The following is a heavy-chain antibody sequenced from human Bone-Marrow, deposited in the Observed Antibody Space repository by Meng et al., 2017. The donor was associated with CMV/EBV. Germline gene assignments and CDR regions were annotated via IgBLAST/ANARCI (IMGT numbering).Heavy chain of an antibody. J-gene: IGHJ4*02. CDR1: GFTFSSYW. Sequence: GKSLKISCAASGFTFSSYWMTWVRRAPGKGLEWVANIKQDGSEKYYVDSVKGRFTISRDNAKNSLFLQMNSLRAEDTAVYYCARAFVAAAGTRLADYWGQGTLVTVSS. CDR2: IKQDGSEK. V-gene: IGHV3-7*01. D-gene: IGHD6-13*01. CDR3: ARAFVAAAGTRLADY.